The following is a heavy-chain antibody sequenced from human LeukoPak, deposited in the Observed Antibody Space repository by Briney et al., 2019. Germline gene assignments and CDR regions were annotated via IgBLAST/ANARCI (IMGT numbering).Heavy chain of an antibody. D-gene: IGHD3-22*01. CDR3: ARPYYYDSRIDP. CDR1: GGSISSGDYY. CDR2: MYYSGST. J-gene: IGHJ5*02. Sequence: PSQSLSLTCTVSGGSISSGDYYWSWIRQPPGKGLEWIAYMYYSGSTYYNPSLKSRVTMSADTSKNQLSLKLSSVTAADTAVYYCARPYYYDSRIDPWGQGILVTVSS. V-gene: IGHV4-30-4*01.